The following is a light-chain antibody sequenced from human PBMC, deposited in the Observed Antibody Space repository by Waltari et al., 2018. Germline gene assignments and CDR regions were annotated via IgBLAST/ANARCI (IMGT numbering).Light chain of an antibody. CDR1: QSVSRA. CDR3: QHYLRLPVT. CDR2: GAS. V-gene: IGKV3-20*01. J-gene: IGKJ1*01. Sequence: EIVLTQSPGTLSLSLGERATLSCRASQSVSRALASYQQKPGQAPRLLIYGASTRATGIPDRFSGSGSGTDFSLTISRLEPDDFAVYYCQHYLRLPVTFGQGTTVEI.